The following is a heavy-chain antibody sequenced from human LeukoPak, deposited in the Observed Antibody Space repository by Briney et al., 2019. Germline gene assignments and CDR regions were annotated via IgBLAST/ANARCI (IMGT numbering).Heavy chain of an antibody. CDR3: ARAALHGPGSYYNVDWGQDWYFDL. J-gene: IGHJ2*01. CDR1: SGSTSTSNYY. V-gene: IGHV4-61*02. D-gene: IGHD3-10*01. Sequence: PSETLSLTCTVSSGSTSTSNYYWSWIRQPAGKGLEWIGRIYTSGSTNYNPSLKSRVTMSVDTSKNQFSLKLSSVTAADTAVYYCARAALHGPGSYYNVDWGQDWYFDLWGRGTLVTVSS. CDR2: IYTSGST.